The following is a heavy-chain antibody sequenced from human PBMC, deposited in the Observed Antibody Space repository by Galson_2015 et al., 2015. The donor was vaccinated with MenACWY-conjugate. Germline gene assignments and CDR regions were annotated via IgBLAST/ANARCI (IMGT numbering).Heavy chain of an antibody. J-gene: IGHJ6*03. CDR3: AKDVYMDV. V-gene: IGHV3-23*01. CDR2: ISDSGAAT. Sequence: LRLSCAVSGFTFRQYAMSWVRQAPGTGLEWGAIISDSGAATHYIDSVKGRFTISRDNSKNTLYLQMSRLRAEDTALYYCAKDVYMDVWGKGTTVSVSS. CDR1: GFTFRQYA.